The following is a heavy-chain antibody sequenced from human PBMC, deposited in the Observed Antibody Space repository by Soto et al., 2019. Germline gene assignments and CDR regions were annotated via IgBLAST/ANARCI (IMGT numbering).Heavy chain of an antibody. J-gene: IGHJ6*02. Sequence: ETLSLTCTVSGGSTSGYYWSWIRQPPGKGLEYIGYIYYRGSTTYNPSLKSRVTMSVDTSRNLFSLKVNSVTAADTAVYYCARQQLLPYYYALDVWGQGTTVTVSS. CDR3: ARQQLLPYYYALDV. CDR2: IYYRGST. V-gene: IGHV4-59*01. CDR1: GGSTSGYY. D-gene: IGHD6-13*01.